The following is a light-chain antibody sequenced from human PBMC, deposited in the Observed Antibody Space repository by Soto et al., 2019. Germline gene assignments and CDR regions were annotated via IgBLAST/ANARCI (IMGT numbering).Light chain of an antibody. CDR3: HSYDNSLSDVV. Sequence: QSVLTQPPSVSGAPGQRVTISCTGTSSNIGARYDVHWYQQLPGTAPKLLIYTNPNRPSGVPDRFSGYKSDTSASLAITGLLAEDEADYYCHSYDNSLSDVVFGGGTKLTVL. CDR2: TNP. CDR1: SSNIGARYD. J-gene: IGLJ2*01. V-gene: IGLV1-40*01.